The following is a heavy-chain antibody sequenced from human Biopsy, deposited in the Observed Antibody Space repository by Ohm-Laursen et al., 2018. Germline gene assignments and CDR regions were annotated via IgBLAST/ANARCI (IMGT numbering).Heavy chain of an antibody. J-gene: IGHJ5*02. CDR1: GGTFSSYV. V-gene: IGHV1-69*06. D-gene: IGHD3-10*01. CDR3: AGGAAKGNPYDH. CDR2: IIPTFDTP. Sequence: GASVKVSCNASGGTFSSYVISWVRQAPGQGLEWMGRIIPTFDTPTYAPDFQGRVTFTADKSTGTAHLDLSRLRSEDTAIYYCAGGAAKGNPYDHWGQGTLVTVPS.